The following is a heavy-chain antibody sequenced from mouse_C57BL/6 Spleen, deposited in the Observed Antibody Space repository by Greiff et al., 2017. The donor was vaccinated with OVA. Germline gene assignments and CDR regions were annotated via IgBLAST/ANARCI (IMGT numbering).Heavy chain of an antibody. D-gene: IGHD2-5*01. J-gene: IGHJ3*01. CDR3: TPPYYSNSAWFAY. CDR2: IDPETGGT. V-gene: IGHV1-15*01. Sequence: LQESGAELVRPGASVTLSCKASGYTFTDYEMHWVKQTPVHGLEWIGAIDPETGGTAYNQKFKGKAILTADKSSSTAYMELRSLTSEDSAVYYCTPPYYSNSAWFAYWGQGTLVTVSA. CDR1: GYTFTDYE.